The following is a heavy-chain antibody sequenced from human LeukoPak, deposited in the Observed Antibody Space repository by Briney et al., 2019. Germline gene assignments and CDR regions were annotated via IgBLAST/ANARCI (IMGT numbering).Heavy chain of an antibody. CDR1: GFTFDDYG. V-gene: IGHV3-20*04. J-gene: IGHJ4*02. Sequence: GGSLRLSCAASGFTFDDYGMSWVRQVPGKGLEWVSGINWNGGSTGYADSVKGRFTISRDNAKNSLYLQMNSLRAEDTAVYYCARGSGGSCLDYWGQGTLVTVSS. D-gene: IGHD2-15*01. CDR2: INWNGGST. CDR3: ARGSGGSCLDY.